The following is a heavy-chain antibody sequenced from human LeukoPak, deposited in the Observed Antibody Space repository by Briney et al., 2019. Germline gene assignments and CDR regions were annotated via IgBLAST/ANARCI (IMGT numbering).Heavy chain of an antibody. CDR2: IYYSGST. CDR1: GGSISSSSYY. V-gene: IGHV4-39*07. J-gene: IGHJ4*02. D-gene: IGHD2-15*01. CDR3: ARTYCTGGSCYYFDY. Sequence: PSETLSLTCTVSGGSISSSSYYWGWIRQPPGKGLEWIGSIYYSGSTYYNPSLKSRVTISVDTSKNQFSLKLTSVTAADTAVYYCARTYCTGGSCYYFDYWGQGTLVTVSS.